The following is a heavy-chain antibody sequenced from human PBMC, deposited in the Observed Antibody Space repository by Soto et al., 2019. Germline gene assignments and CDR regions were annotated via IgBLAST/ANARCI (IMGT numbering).Heavy chain of an antibody. CDR1: GTSLSGLP. V-gene: IGHV1-24*01. Sequence: ASVKVSCKVSGTSLSGLPMHWVRQAPGKGLEWMGSLDYEEGERSFAHRFQGRLTVTEDTSTDTAYMELSSLMSEDTAVYYCATGVTTFDYWGQGTLVTVSS. J-gene: IGHJ4*02. CDR2: LDYEEGER. CDR3: ATGVTTFDY. D-gene: IGHD4-17*01.